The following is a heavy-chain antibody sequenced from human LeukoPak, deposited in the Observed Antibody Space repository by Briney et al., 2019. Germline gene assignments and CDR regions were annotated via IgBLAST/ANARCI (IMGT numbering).Heavy chain of an antibody. Sequence: SETLSLTCAVYGGSFSGYYWSWIRQPPGKGLEWIGEINHSVSTNYNPSLKSRVTISVDTSKNQFSLKLSSVTAADTAVYYCARAGGWFGESYDAFDIWGQGTMVTVSS. D-gene: IGHD3-10*01. CDR1: GGSFSGYY. V-gene: IGHV4-34*01. CDR2: INHSVST. J-gene: IGHJ3*02. CDR3: ARAGGWFGESYDAFDI.